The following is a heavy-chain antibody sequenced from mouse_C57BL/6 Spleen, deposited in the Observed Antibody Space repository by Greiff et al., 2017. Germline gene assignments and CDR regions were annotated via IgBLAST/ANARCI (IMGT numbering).Heavy chain of an antibody. D-gene: IGHD2-4*01. V-gene: IGHV5-6*02. Sequence: EVKLVESGGDLVKPGGSLKLSCAASGFTFSSYGMSWVRQTLDKRLEWGATISSYGSCTYYTDSVKGRFPISSDNAKNTLYLQMSSLTSEDTAMYYCARHGGDYEDAWFAYWGQGTLVTVSA. CDR1: GFTFSSYG. CDR2: ISSYGSCT. J-gene: IGHJ3*01. CDR3: ARHGGDYEDAWFAY.